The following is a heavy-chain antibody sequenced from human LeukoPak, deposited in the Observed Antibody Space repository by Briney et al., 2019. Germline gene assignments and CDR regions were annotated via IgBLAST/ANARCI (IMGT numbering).Heavy chain of an antibody. V-gene: IGHV3-7*02. J-gene: IGHJ4*02. Sequence: SGGSLRLSCAASGFTFSTYWMTWVRQAPGKGLEWVANMKQDENEKNYVDSVKGRFTISRDNDKNSLYLQMTGLRAVDKAVYYCASFARDSEYTNMDHWGQGTLVTVSS. CDR2: MKQDENEK. CDR1: GFTFSTYW. D-gene: IGHD5-18*01. CDR3: ASFARDSEYTNMDH.